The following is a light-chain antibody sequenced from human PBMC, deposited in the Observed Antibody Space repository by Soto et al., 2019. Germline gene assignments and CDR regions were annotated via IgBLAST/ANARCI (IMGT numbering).Light chain of an antibody. J-gene: IGKJ5*01. CDR1: QSLLHSNGYNY. V-gene: IGKV2-28*01. CDR2: LGS. Sequence: DIVMTQSPLSLPVTPGDPASISCRSSQSLLHSNGYNYVDWYLQKPGQSPQLLIYLGSNRASGVPDRVSGSGSGTDFTLKISRVEAEDVGVYYGRQSLQTQITFGQGTRLEIK. CDR3: RQSLQTQIT.